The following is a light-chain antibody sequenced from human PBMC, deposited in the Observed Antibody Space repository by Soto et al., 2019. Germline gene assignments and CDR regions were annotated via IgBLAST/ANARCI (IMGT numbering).Light chain of an antibody. CDR3: AAWDDNLNAYV. CDR2: LGD. V-gene: IGLV1-47*02. CDR1: TSNIGTFY. J-gene: IGLJ1*01. Sequence: QSVLTQPPSASSTPGQTVTISCSRSTSNIGTFYVYWYQHLPGTAPKLLIYLGDQRASGVSDRFSGSKSGTSASLAINGLRSDDEADYYCAAWDDNLNAYVFGSGTKLTVL.